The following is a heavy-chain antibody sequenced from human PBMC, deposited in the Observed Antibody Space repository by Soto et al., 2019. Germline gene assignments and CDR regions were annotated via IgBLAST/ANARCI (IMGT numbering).Heavy chain of an antibody. CDR3: SRFIMVGGWFDPKYYHGMDV. Sequence: QVQLVQSGAEVKKPGASVTVSCKTSGYTFSNYGINWVRQAPGQGLEWMGWISGYNGNTNYAQTVQGRVTMTTDTSTGTVYMELRSLKSDDTAIYYCSRFIMVGGWFDPKYYHGMDVWGQGTTVTVSS. CDR2: ISGYNGNT. V-gene: IGHV1-18*01. J-gene: IGHJ6*02. CDR1: GYTFSNYG. D-gene: IGHD6-19*01.